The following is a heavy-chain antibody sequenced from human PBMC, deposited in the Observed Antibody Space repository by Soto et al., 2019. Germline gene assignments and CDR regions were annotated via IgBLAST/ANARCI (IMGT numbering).Heavy chain of an antibody. Sequence: GGSLRLSCAASGFTFSSYAMSWVRQAPGKGLEWVSAISGSGGSTYYADSVKGRFTISRDNSKNTLYLQMNSLRAEDTAVYYCAKGASVALTNYYYYYYGMDVWGQGTTVTVSS. CDR2: ISGSGGST. J-gene: IGHJ6*02. D-gene: IGHD3-3*01. CDR1: GFTFSSYA. CDR3: AKGASVALTNYYYYYYGMDV. V-gene: IGHV3-23*01.